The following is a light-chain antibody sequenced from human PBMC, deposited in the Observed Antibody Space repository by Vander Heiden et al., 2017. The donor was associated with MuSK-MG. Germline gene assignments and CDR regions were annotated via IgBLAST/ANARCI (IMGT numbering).Light chain of an antibody. J-gene: IGLJ3*02. Sequence: QSVLTPPPSVSGAPGQRVTVFCTGSHPNIGAGYDVHWYQQLPGTAPKLLIYCNINRPSGVPDRFSGSKSGTSASLAITGLQAEDEADYYCQSSDSSLSGSVFGGGTKLTV. CDR3: QSSDSSLSGSV. CDR2: CNI. CDR1: HPNIGAGYD. V-gene: IGLV1-40*01.